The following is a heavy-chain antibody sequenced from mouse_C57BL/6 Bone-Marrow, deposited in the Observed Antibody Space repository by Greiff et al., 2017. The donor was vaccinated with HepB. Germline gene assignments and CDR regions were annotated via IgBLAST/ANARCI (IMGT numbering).Heavy chain of an antibody. CDR2: ISSGGSYT. Sequence: EVKVVESGGDLVKPGWSLKLSCAASGFTFSSYGMSWVRQTPDKRLEWVATISSGGSYTYYPDSVKGRFTISRDNAKNTLYLQMSSLKSEDTAMYYCARHSQLGFAYWGQGTLVTVSA. CDR3: ARHSQLGFAY. V-gene: IGHV5-6*01. D-gene: IGHD4-1*02. J-gene: IGHJ3*01. CDR1: GFTFSSYG.